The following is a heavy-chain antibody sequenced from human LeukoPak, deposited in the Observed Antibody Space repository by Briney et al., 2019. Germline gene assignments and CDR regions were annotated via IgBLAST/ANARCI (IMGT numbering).Heavy chain of an antibody. CDR2: INPSGGST. CDR3: ARGSGLLDYYYGMDV. V-gene: IGHV1-46*01. Sequence: ASVTVSCKASGYTFTSYYMHWVRQAPGQGLEWMGIINPSGGSTSYAQKFQGRVTMTRDTSTSTVYMELSILRSDDTSVYYCARGSGLLDYYYGMDVWGQGTTVTVSS. CDR1: GYTFTSYY. D-gene: IGHD3-10*01. J-gene: IGHJ6*02.